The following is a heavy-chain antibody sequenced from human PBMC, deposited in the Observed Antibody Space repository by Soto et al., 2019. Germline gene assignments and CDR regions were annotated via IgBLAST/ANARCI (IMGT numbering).Heavy chain of an antibody. J-gene: IGHJ3*02. CDR2: IYHSGSA. V-gene: IGHV4-4*02. Sequence: QVQLQESGPGLVKPSGTLSLTCAVSGGSVSSSNWWSWVRQSPGKGLEWMGEIYHSGSAHYNPSLKSRATIYLDKSKNQFSLMLTSVTAADTAVYYCARVPGVVVSADDAFDIWGPGTRVIVSS. CDR3: ARVPGVVVSADDAFDI. D-gene: IGHD2-21*02. CDR1: GGSVSSSNW.